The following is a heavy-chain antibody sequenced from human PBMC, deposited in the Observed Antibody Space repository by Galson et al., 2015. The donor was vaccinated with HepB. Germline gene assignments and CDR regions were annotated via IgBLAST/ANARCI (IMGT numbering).Heavy chain of an antibody. J-gene: IGHJ5*02. CDR1: GFTFSSYW. CDR2: IKQDGSEK. V-gene: IGHV3-7*01. CDR3: ARLARYFDLVVDR. D-gene: IGHD3-9*01. Sequence: SLRLSCAASGFTFSSYWMSWVRQAPGKGLEWVANIKQDGSEKYYVDSVKGRFTISRDNAKNSLYLQMNSLRAEDTAVYYCARLARYFDLVVDRWGQGTLVTVSS.